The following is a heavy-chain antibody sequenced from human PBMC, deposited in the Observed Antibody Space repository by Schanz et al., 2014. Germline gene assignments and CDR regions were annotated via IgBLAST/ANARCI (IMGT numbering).Heavy chain of an antibody. CDR2: INPSVGNT. CDR1: GYTFTSYY. CDR3: ARGGFFDSTSFDS. D-gene: IGHD2-2*01. J-gene: IGHJ4*02. V-gene: IGHV1-46*03. Sequence: QVQLVQSGAEVKKPGASVKVSCEASGYTFTSYYIHWFRQAPGQGLEWMGLINPSVGNTNYAQKFRGRVTMTRDTSTSTVYMELRSLTSDDTAVYYCARGGFFDSTSFDSWGQGTLVTVSA.